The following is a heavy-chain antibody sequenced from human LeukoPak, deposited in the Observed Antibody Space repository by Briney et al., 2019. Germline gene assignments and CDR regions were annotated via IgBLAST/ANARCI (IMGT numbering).Heavy chain of an antibody. CDR2: IGSGGSGT. CDR1: GFTFSNYF. Sequence: GGSLRLSCAASGFTFSNYFMHWVRQAPGKGLVWVSRIGSGGSGTSYADSVKGRFTISRDNAKNTLFLEMNSLRVEDSAVYYCARDPGSASHDWYFDLWGSGTLGTVSS. D-gene: IGHD1-26*01. V-gene: IGHV3-74*01. J-gene: IGHJ2*01. CDR3: ARDPGSASHDWYFDL.